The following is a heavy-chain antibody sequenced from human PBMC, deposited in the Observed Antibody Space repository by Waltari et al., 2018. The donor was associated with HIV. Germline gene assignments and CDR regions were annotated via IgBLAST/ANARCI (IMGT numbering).Heavy chain of an antibody. CDR1: GGSFSGYY. CDR2: IYHSGST. CDR3: ARGRWTMVRGVIQAYYYYYGMDV. D-gene: IGHD3-10*01. V-gene: IGHV4-34*01. J-gene: IGHJ6*02. Sequence: QVQLQQWGAGLLKSSETLSLTCAVYGGSFSGYYWRWIRQPPGKGLEWIGEIYHSGSTNYNPSLKSRVTISVDTSKNQFSLKLSSVTAADTAVYYCARGRWTMVRGVIQAYYYYYGMDVWGQGTTVTVSS.